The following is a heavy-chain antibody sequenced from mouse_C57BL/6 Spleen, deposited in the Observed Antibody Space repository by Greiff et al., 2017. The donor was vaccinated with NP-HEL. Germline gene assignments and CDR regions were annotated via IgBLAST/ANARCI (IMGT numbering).Heavy chain of an antibody. CDR1: GYTFTSYW. CDR2: IHPNSGST. J-gene: IGHJ3*01. D-gene: IGHD3-2*02. CDR3: ARWRGNSSGYWFAY. Sequence: QVQLQQSGAELVKPGASVKLSCKASGYTFTSYWMHWVKQRPGQGLEWIGMIHPNSGSTNYNEKFKSKATLTVDKSSSTAYMQLSSLTSEDSAVYYCARWRGNSSGYWFAYWGQGTLVTVSA. V-gene: IGHV1-64*01.